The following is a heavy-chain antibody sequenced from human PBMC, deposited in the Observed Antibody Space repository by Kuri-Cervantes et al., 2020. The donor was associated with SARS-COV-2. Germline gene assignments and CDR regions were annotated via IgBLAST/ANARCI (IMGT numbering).Heavy chain of an antibody. V-gene: IGHV3-30*18. D-gene: IGHD3-16*01. CDR3: AKDMGGDFPFDSYYGVDV. CDR2: ISHDGSKK. J-gene: IGHJ6*02. Sequence: GESLKISCAASGFTFSSYWMHWVRQAPGKGLEWVAVISHDGSKKYYADSVKGRFTISRDNSKNTLYLQMNSLRPEDTAVYYCAKDMGGDFPFDSYYGVDVWGQGTTVTVSS. CDR1: GFTFSSYW.